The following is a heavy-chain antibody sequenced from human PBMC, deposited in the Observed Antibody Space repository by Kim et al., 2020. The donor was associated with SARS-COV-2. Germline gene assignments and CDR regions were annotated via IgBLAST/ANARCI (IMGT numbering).Heavy chain of an antibody. CDR1: GFTVSSNY. CDR2: IYSGGST. CDR3: AREGSSGFLEWLGPSDV. D-gene: IGHD3-3*01. V-gene: IGHV3-53*01. Sequence: GGSLRLSCAASGFTVSSNYMSWVRQAPGKGLEWVSVIYSGGSTYYADSVKGRFTISRDNSKNTLYLQMNSLRAEDTAVYYCAREGSSGFLEWLGPSDVWGQGTTVTVSS. J-gene: IGHJ6*02.